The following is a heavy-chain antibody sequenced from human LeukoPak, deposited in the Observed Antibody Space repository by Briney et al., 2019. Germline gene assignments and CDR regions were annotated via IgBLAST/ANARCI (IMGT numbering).Heavy chain of an antibody. D-gene: IGHD1-26*01. CDR3: ARSWRGEGLSGSLDY. CDR2: IYSGGST. CDR1: GFTVSSNY. Sequence: PGGSLRLSCAASGFTVSSNYMSWVRQAPGKGLEWVSVIYSGGSTYYADSVKGRFTISRDNSKNTLYLQMNSLRAEDTAVYYCARSWRGEGLSGSLDYWGQGTLVTVSS. V-gene: IGHV3-53*01. J-gene: IGHJ4*02.